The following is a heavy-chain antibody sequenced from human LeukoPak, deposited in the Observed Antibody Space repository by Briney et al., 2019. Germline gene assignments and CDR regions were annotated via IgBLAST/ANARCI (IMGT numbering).Heavy chain of an antibody. V-gene: IGHV1-18*01. J-gene: IGHJ4*02. D-gene: IGHD3-22*01. CDR3: ARGYYDSSGYPFDY. CDR1: GYTFTNYG. CDR2: ISAYNGHT. Sequence: ASVKVSCKASGYTFTNYGISWVRQAPGQGLEWMGWISAYNGHTNYPQKLQGRVTMATDTSTSTAYMELRSLRSDDTAVYYCARGYYDSSGYPFDYWGQVTLVAVSS.